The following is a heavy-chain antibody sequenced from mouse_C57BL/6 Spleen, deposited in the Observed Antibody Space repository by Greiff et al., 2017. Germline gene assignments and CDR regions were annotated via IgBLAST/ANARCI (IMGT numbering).Heavy chain of an antibody. V-gene: IGHV1-52*01. CDR2: IDPSDSET. Sequence: QVQLQQPGAELVRPGSSVKLSCKASGYTFTSYWMHWVKQRPIQGLEWIGNIDPSDSETHYNQKFKDKATLTVDKSSSTAYMQLSSLTSEDSAVYYCARGSDYDGGTWGYWGQGTTLTVSS. CDR3: ARGSDYDGGTWGY. CDR1: GYTFTSYW. D-gene: IGHD2-4*01. J-gene: IGHJ2*01.